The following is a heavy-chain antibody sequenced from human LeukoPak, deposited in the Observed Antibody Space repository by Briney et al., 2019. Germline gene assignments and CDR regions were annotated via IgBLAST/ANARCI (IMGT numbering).Heavy chain of an antibody. D-gene: IGHD3-10*01. CDR3: ARLMVRGVITTDY. CDR1: GGTFGSYA. J-gene: IGHJ4*02. V-gene: IGHV1-69*13. CDR2: IIPIFGTA. Sequence: ASVKASCKASGGTFGSYAISWVRQAPGQGLEWMGGIIPIFGTANYAQKFQGRVTITADESTSTAYMELSSLRSEDTAVYYCARLMVRGVITTDYWGQGTLVTVSS.